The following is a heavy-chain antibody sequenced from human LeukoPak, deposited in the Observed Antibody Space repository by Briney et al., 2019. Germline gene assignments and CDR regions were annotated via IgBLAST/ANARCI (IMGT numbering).Heavy chain of an antibody. CDR2: IYHSGST. Sequence: TSETLSLTCTVSGYSISSGYYWGWIRQPPGKGLEWIGSIYHSGSTYYNPSLKSRVTISVDTSKNQFSLKLSSVTAADTAVYYCARAPGYSRMGAFDIWGQGTMVTVSS. D-gene: IGHD6-13*01. V-gene: IGHV4-38-2*02. CDR1: GYSISSGYY. J-gene: IGHJ3*02. CDR3: ARAPGYSRMGAFDI.